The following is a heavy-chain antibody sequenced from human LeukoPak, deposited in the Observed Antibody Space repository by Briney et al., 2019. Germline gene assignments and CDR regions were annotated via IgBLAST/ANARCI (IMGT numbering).Heavy chain of an antibody. CDR2: INHSGST. CDR1: GGSFSSYY. Sequence: SETLSLTCAAYGGSFSSYYWSWIRQPPGKGLEWIGEINHSGSTNYNPSRKRRVTISVDTPKSQFSLKMSSVTAADTAVYYCARAPHVSGVVPAAKVYIDVWGKGTTVTVSS. J-gene: IGHJ6*03. V-gene: IGHV4-34*01. D-gene: IGHD2-2*01. CDR3: ARAPHVSGVVPAAKVYIDV.